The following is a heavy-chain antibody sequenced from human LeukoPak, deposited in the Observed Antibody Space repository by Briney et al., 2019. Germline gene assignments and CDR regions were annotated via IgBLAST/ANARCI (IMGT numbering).Heavy chain of an antibody. CDR2: IHHSGGT. CDR1: GESLSGYY. V-gene: IGHV4-34*01. D-gene: IGHD5-12*01. Sequence: SETLSLTCAVYGESLSGYYWSWIRQPPGKGLEWIGEIHHSGGTNYNPSLKSRVTISVDTSKNQFSLKLSSVTAADTAVYYCARRADYDAFDIWGQGTMVTVSS. CDR3: ARRADYDAFDI. J-gene: IGHJ3*02.